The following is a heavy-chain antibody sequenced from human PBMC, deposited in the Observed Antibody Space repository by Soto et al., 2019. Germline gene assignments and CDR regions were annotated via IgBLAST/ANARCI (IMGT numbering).Heavy chain of an antibody. CDR3: ARDRGSSGWYAGGWFEP. J-gene: IGHJ5*02. CDR2: ISSSSSNK. D-gene: IGHD6-19*01. CDR1: GFTFSSYS. Sequence: EVQLVESGGGLVKPGGSLRLSCAASGFTFSSYSMNWVRLAPGKGLEWVSCISSSSSNKYYADSVKGRFTISRDNAKNSLYLQMNSLRAEDTAVYYCARDRGSSGWYAGGWFEPWGQGTLVTVSS. V-gene: IGHV3-21*01.